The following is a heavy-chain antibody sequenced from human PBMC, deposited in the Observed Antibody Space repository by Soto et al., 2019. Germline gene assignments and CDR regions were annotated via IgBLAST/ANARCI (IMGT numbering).Heavy chain of an antibody. CDR2: IWNDASNE. CDR1: GFTFSSHG. V-gene: IGHV3-33*01. D-gene: IGHD2-15*01. Sequence: QVQLVESGGGVVQPGRSLRLSCAASGFTFSSHGIHWVRQDPGKGLEWVADIWNDASNEYYIDSVKGRINMSRDNSKNXXXLXXXXXXXXXXAXXYCXXXXXXXIWYFDLWGRGTQVTVSS. CDR3: XXXXXXXIWYFDL. J-gene: IGHJ2*01.